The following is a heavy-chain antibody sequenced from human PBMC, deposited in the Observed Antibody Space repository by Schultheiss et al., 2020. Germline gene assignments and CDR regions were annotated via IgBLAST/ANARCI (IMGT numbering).Heavy chain of an antibody. CDR2: ISAYNGNT. CDR1: GYTFTSYG. J-gene: IGHJ6*02. Sequence: ASVKVSCKASGYTFTSYGISWVRQAPGQGLEWMGWISAYNGNTNYAQKFQGWVTMTRDTSISTAYMELSRLRSDDTAVYYCARGSQVVTPYYYYGMDVWGQGTTVTVSS. V-gene: IGHV1-18*01. CDR3: ARGSQVVTPYYYYGMDV. D-gene: IGHD4-23*01.